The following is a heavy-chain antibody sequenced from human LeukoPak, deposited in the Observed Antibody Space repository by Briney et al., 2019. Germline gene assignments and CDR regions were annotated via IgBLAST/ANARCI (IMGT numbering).Heavy chain of an antibody. J-gene: IGHJ4*02. CDR2: ISYDGSNK. CDR1: GFTFSSYG. D-gene: IGHD3-22*01. Sequence: PGGSLRLSCAASGFTFSSYGMHWVRQAPGKGLEWVAVISYDGSNKYYADSVKGRFTISRDNSKNTLYLQMNSLRAEDTAVYYCAKSPLTSGYYFDIDYWGQGTLVTVSS. CDR3: AKSPLTSGYYFDIDY. V-gene: IGHV3-30*18.